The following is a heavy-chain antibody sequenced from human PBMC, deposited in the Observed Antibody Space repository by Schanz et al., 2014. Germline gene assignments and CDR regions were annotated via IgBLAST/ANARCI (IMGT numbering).Heavy chain of an antibody. CDR2: INPSGGST. V-gene: IGHV1-46*01. CDR3: ARGYGDSPTDF. CDR1: GYTFTGNY. D-gene: IGHD4-17*01. J-gene: IGHJ4*02. Sequence: QVQLVQSGAEVKKPGASVKVSCQASGYTFTGNYLHWVRQAPGQGLEWMGIINPSGGSTRYGQKFQGRVTMTRDTSTSTVYMVLSSLRSEDTAVYYCARGYGDSPTDFWGQGTLVTVSS.